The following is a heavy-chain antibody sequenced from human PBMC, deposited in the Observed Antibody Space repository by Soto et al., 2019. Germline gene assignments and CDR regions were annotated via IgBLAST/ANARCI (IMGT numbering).Heavy chain of an antibody. CDR3: ARVADSGWYGGYFDY. CDR2: ISYDGSNK. D-gene: IGHD6-19*01. CDR1: GFTVSSYA. Sequence: QVQLVESGGGVVQPGRSLRLSCAASGFTVSSYAMQWVRQAPGKGLEWVAVISYDGSNKSYADSVKGRFTLSRHNPKNTLELHMNSLRAEDTSVYYCARVADSGWYGGYFDYWGQGTLVTV. V-gene: IGHV3-30-3*01. J-gene: IGHJ4*03.